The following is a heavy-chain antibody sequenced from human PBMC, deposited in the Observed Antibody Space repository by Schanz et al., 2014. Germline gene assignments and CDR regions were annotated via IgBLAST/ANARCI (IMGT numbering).Heavy chain of an antibody. Sequence: EVQLVESGGGLVKPGGSLRLSCAASGFTMRNEWMSWVRQAPGKGLEWVARIKSRIHGGTTEYAAPVKGRFTISRDDSKHMVYLQMDSLKTAYTALYYCTTAHYSSNYETLDYWGQGTLVTVSS. D-gene: IGHD6-13*01. CDR1: GFTMRNEW. J-gene: IGHJ4*02. CDR3: TTAHYSSNYETLDY. V-gene: IGHV3-15*01. CDR2: IKSRIHGGTT.